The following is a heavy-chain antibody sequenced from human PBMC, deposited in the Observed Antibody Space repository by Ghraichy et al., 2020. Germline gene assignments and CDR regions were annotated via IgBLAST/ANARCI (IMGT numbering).Heavy chain of an antibody. J-gene: IGHJ4*02. CDR1: GGSISSNY. V-gene: IGHV4-59*01. D-gene: IGHD5-12*01. Sequence: SQTLSLTCTVSGGSISSNYWSWIRQPPGKGLEWIGYIYYSGSTDYNPSLKSRVSISVDTSKNQFSLKVSSVTAADTAVYYCARSGYSYPFDSWGQGTLVIVSS. CDR2: IYYSGST. CDR3: ARSGYSYPFDS.